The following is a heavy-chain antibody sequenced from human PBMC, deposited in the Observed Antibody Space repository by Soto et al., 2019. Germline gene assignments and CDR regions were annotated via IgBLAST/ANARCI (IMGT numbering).Heavy chain of an antibody. CDR2: SSWDSGSI. CDR3: AKDRGTYSYGSGNCFDY. CDR1: GFTFDDYA. Sequence: EVQLVESGGGLVQPGRSLRLSCAASGFTFDDYAMHWVRQAPGKGLEWVSGSSWDSGSIGYADSVKGRFTISRDNAKNSLYLQMNSLGSEDTALYYCAKDRGTYSYGSGNCFDYWGQGTLVTVSS. J-gene: IGHJ4*02. D-gene: IGHD3-10*01. V-gene: IGHV3-9*01.